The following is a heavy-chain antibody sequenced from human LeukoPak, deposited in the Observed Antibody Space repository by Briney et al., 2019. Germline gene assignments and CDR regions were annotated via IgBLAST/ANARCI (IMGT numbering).Heavy chain of an antibody. D-gene: IGHD3-10*01. CDR2: INWNGGST. CDR1: GFTFDDYG. Sequence: GGSLRLSCAASGFTFDDYGMSWVRQAPGKGLEWVSGINWNGGSTGYADSVKGRFTVSRDNAKNSLYLQMNSLRAEDTALYYCAREMARGYYGSGSYYNVPDYWGQGTLVTVSS. V-gene: IGHV3-20*04. J-gene: IGHJ4*02. CDR3: AREMARGYYGSGSYYNVPDY.